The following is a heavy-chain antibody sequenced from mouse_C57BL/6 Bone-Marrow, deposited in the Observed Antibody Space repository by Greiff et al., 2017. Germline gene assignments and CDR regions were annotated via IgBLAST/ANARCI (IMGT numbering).Heavy chain of an antibody. V-gene: IGHV1-59*01. Sequence: QVQLQQPGAELVRPGTSVKLSCKASGYTFTSYWMHWVKQRPGQGLEWIGVIDPSDSYTNYNQKFKGKATLTVDTSSSTAYMQLSSLTSEDSAVYYCARVRTTVDLYYFDYWGQGTTLTVSS. D-gene: IGHD1-1*01. CDR2: IDPSDSYT. CDR1: GYTFTSYW. J-gene: IGHJ2*01. CDR3: ARVRTTVDLYYFDY.